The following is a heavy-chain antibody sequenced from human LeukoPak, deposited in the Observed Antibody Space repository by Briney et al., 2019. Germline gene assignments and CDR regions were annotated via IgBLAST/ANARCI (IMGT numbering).Heavy chain of an antibody. D-gene: IGHD3-3*01. CDR3: AREADYDFWSGYSLYYYMDV. V-gene: IGHV4-61*02. Sequence: PSETLSLTCTVSGGSISSGSYYWSWIRQPAGKGLEWIGRIYTSGSTNYNPSLKSRVTISVDTSKNQFSLKLSSVTAADTAVYSCAREADYDFWSGYSLYYYMDVWGKGTPVTVSS. J-gene: IGHJ6*03. CDR1: GGSISSGSYY. CDR2: IYTSGST.